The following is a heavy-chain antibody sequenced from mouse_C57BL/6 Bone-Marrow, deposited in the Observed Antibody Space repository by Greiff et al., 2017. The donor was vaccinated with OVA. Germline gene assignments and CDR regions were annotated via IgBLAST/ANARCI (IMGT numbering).Heavy chain of an antibody. CDR1: GYTFTSYW. Sequence: VKLQQPGAELVKPGASVKLSCKASGYTFTSYWMHWVKQRPGRGLEWIGRIDPNSGGTKYNEKFKSKATLTVDKPSSTAYMQLRSLTSEDSAVYYCARPVGQLRLPYARDYWGQGTSVTVSS. J-gene: IGHJ4*01. CDR2: IDPNSGGT. CDR3: ARPVGQLRLPYARDY. D-gene: IGHD3-2*02. V-gene: IGHV1-72*01.